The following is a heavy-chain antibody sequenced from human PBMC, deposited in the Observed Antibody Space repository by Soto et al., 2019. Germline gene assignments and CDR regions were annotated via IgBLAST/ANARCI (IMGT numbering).Heavy chain of an antibody. Sequence: ASVKVSCKASGYTFTSYAMHWVRQAPGQRLEWMGWINAGNGNTKYSQKFQGRVTITRDTSASTAYMELSSLRSEDTAVYYCARGYCSGGSCYSVYWFDPCGEGTLVTVSS. J-gene: IGHJ5*02. CDR2: INAGNGNT. D-gene: IGHD2-15*01. CDR1: GYTFTSYA. V-gene: IGHV1-3*01. CDR3: ARGYCSGGSCYSVYWFDP.